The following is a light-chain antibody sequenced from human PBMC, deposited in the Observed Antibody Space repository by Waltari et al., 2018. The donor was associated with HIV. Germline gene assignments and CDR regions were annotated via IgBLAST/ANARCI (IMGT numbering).Light chain of an antibody. V-gene: IGLV3-1*01. Sequence: SYDLTQPPSVSVSSGQTATITCSGFNLGRTYISWYQQRTGQSPVLVIYQDTKRPPGIPERFFGSTSENTATLTINETQPLDEAHYSCQTWDSGTIVFGGGTSLTVL. CDR3: QTWDSGTIV. CDR1: NLGRTY. J-gene: IGLJ3*02. CDR2: QDT.